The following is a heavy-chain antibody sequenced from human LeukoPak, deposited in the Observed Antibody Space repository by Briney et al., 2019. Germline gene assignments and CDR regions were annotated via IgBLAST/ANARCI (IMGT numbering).Heavy chain of an antibody. Sequence: GGSLRLSCAASGFTFSSYSMNWVRQAPGKGLEWVSSISSSSSYIYYADSVKGRFTISRDNAKNSLYLQMNSLRAEDTAVYYCARSTIFGVVIINWGQGTLVTVYS. D-gene: IGHD3-3*01. CDR2: ISSSSSYI. J-gene: IGHJ4*02. V-gene: IGHV3-21*01. CDR1: GFTFSSYS. CDR3: ARSTIFGVVIIN.